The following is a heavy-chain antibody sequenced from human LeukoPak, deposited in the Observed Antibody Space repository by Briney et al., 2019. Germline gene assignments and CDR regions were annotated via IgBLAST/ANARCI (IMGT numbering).Heavy chain of an antibody. D-gene: IGHD6-6*01. J-gene: IGHJ6*02. V-gene: IGHV3-11*01. Sequence: GGSLTLSCAASGFTFSDYYMSWLRQAPAKGLEWVSYISSSGSTIYYADSVKGRFTISKDNAKNSLYLQMNSLRAEDTAVYYCARNEYSSSSGGMDVWGQGTTVTVSS. CDR3: ARNEYSSSSGGMDV. CDR1: GFTFSDYY. CDR2: ISSSGSTI.